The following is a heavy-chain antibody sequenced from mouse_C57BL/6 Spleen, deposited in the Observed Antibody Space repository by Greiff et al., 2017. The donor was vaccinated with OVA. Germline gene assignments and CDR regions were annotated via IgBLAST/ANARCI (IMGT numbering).Heavy chain of an antibody. CDR3: ARDLTEGYFDD. CDR2: INYDGSST. D-gene: IGHD2-13*01. CDR1: GFTFSDYY. J-gene: IGHJ2*01. V-gene: IGHV5-16*01. Sequence: EVKLVESEGGLVQPGSSMKLSCTASGFTFSDYYMAWVRQVPEKGLEWVANINYDGSSTYYLDSLKSRFIISRDNAKNILYLQMSSLKSEDTATYYCARDLTEGYFDDWGQGTTLTVSS.